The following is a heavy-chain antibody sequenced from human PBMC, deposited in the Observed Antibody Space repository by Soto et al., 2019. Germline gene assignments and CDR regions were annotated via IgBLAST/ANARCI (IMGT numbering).Heavy chain of an antibody. Sequence: PGGSLRLSCAASGFTFGYYAMTWVRQAPGKGLEWVSGISGSGVSTYYADSVKGRFTISRDNSKNTLFLLMNSLRVEDTAMYYCAYLPYSSSRSDYWGQGTLVTVSS. CDR3: AYLPYSSSRSDY. J-gene: IGHJ4*02. CDR2: ISGSGVST. V-gene: IGHV3-23*01. CDR1: GFTFGYYA. D-gene: IGHD6-13*01.